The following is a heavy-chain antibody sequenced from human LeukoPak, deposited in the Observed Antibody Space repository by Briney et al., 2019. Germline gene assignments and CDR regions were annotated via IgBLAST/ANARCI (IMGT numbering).Heavy chain of an antibody. CDR1: GFTFSGYT. V-gene: IGHV3-30-3*01. D-gene: IGHD3-3*01. J-gene: IGHJ3*02. Sequence: GGSLRLSCAASGFTFSGYTIHWVRQAPGKGLEWVAVMSNDGSIKKYANSVKGRFTISRDNSKNTLYLQMDSLRAEDTAVYYCARELTIFGVVIQRYDTFDIWGQGTMVTVSS. CDR3: ARELTIFGVVIQRYDTFDI. CDR2: MSNDGSIK.